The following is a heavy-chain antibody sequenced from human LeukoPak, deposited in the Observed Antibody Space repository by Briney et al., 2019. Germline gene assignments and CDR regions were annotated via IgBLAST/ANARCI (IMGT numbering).Heavy chain of an antibody. V-gene: IGHV3-23*01. Sequence: GGSMTLSCVDSGFTFSIYDMSWVRQIPGRGLEWVSAISSCGGSTYYADSVKGRFTISRDNSKSTLYLQMNSLRAEDTAIFYCARDLNRNWFDPWGQGTLVTVSS. CDR2: ISSCGGST. CDR1: GFTFSIYD. D-gene: IGHD1-14*01. CDR3: ARDLNRNWFDP. J-gene: IGHJ5*02.